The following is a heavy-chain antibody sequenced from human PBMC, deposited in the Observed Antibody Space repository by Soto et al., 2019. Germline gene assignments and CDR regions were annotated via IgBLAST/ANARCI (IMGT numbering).Heavy chain of an antibody. CDR2: IFSNDEK. CDR1: GFSLSNAGLG. D-gene: IGHD6-13*01. J-gene: IGHJ5*02. Sequence: QVTVKESGPVLVKPTETLTLTCTVSGFSLSNAGLGVSWIRQPPGKALEWLAHIFSNDEKSCSTSLKSRLTSSKDTSKSQVVLIMTNMDPVDSATYYCASTYSSSWYWFDPWGQGTLVTVSS. V-gene: IGHV2-26*04. CDR3: ASTYSSSWYWFDP.